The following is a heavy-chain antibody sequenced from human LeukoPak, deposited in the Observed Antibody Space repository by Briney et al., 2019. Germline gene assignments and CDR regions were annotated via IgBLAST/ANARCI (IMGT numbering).Heavy chain of an antibody. D-gene: IGHD2-15*01. V-gene: IGHV3-23*01. CDR3: AKNSKYCSGGSCYSYYYYYYMDV. CDR2: ISGSGGST. J-gene: IGHJ6*03. Sequence: PGGSLRLSCAASGFTFSSYGMSWVRQAPGKGLEWVSAISGSGGSTYYADSVKGRFTISKDNSKNTLYLQMNSLRAEDTAVYYCAKNSKYCSGGSCYSYYYYYYMDVWGKGTTVTISS. CDR1: GFTFSSYG.